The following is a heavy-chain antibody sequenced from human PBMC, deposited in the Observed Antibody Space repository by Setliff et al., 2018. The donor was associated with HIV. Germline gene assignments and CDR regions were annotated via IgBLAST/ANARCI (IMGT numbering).Heavy chain of an antibody. CDR1: GGTFSSYV. J-gene: IGHJ5*02. D-gene: IGHD2-15*01. V-gene: IGHV1-69*13. Sequence: SVKVSCKASGGTFSSYVISWVRQAPGQGPEWMGGIIPMYGVANYAQKFQGRVTITADESTSTAYMELSSLRSEDTAVYYCALPYCGGGNCWSSASLPPAGWFDPWGQGTLVTVS. CDR3: ALPYCGGGNCWSSASLPPAGWFDP. CDR2: IIPMYGVA.